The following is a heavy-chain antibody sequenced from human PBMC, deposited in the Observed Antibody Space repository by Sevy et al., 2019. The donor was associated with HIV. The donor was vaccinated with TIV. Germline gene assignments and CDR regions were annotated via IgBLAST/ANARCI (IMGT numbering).Heavy chain of an antibody. CDR2: ISSSSSTI. D-gene: IGHD4-17*01. J-gene: IGHJ4*02. CDR3: ARVTTVVTFFFDY. Sequence: GGSLRLSCAASGFTFSSYIMNWVRQAPGKGLEWVSYISSSSSTIYYADSVKGRFTISRDNAKNSLYLQMNSLRDEDTAVYYCARVTTVVTFFFDYWGQGTLVTVSS. CDR1: GFTFSSYI. V-gene: IGHV3-48*02.